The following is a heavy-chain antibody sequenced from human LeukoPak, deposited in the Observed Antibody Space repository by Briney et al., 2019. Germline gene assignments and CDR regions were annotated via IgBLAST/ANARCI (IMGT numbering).Heavy chain of an antibody. Sequence: SETLSLTCAVYGGSFSGYYWSWIRQPPGKGLEWIGEINHSGSTNYNPSLKSRVTISVDTSKNQFSLKLSSVTAADTAVYYCARVSDIVVVPAAVAYFDYWGQGTLVTVSS. V-gene: IGHV4-34*01. CDR2: INHSGST. CDR3: ARVSDIVVVPAAVAYFDY. CDR1: GGSFSGYY. D-gene: IGHD2-2*01. J-gene: IGHJ4*02.